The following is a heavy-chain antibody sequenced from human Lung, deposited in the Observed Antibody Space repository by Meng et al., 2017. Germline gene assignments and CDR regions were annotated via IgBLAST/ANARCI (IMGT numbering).Heavy chain of an antibody. CDR3: ARGQKGYFDL. J-gene: IGHJ2*01. Sequence: VQLQGSGPGLGKPSQTLSLTCTVSGGSISSSNYYWSWIRQPPGKGLEWSGHIYNSGSTYYNPSLKSRITISVDTSKNQFSLKLSSVTAADTAVYYCARGQKGYFDLWGRGTLVTVSS. V-gene: IGHV4-30-4*01. CDR2: IYNSGST. CDR1: GGSISSSNYY.